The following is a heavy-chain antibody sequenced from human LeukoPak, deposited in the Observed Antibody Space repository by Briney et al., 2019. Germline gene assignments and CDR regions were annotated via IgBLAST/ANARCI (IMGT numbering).Heavy chain of an antibody. J-gene: IGHJ3*02. Sequence: GGSLRLSCAISGFTFSACELTWVRQAPGKGLEWVSYISRSGSTRYYADSAKGRFTISRDNAKNSLYLQMNSLRAEDTAVYYCARVATMVRVPLDALDIWGQGTMVSVSS. CDR1: GFTFSACE. D-gene: IGHD3-10*01. CDR2: ISRSGSTR. V-gene: IGHV3-48*03. CDR3: ARVATMVRVPLDALDI.